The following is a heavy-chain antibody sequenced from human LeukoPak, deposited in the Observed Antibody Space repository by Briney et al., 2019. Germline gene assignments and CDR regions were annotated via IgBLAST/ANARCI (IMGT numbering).Heavy chain of an antibody. V-gene: IGHV4-38-2*02. CDR3: ARSPTPRWGYYYMDV. CDR1: GYSISSGFY. CDR2: IYHSGST. J-gene: IGHJ6*03. Sequence: PSETLSLTCTVSGYSISSGFYWAWIRQPPGKGLEWIGSIYHSGSTYYNPSLKSRVTISVDTSKNQCSLKLSSVTAADTAVYYCARSPTPRWGYYYMDVWGKGTTVTVSS. D-gene: IGHD3-16*01.